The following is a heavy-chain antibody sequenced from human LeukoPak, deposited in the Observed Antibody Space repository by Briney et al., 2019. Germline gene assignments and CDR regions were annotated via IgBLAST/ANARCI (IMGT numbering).Heavy chain of an antibody. CDR2: IIPIFGTA. V-gene: IGHV1-69*13. Sequence: SVKVSCKASGGTFSSYAISWVRQAPGQGLEWMGGIIPIFGTANYAQKFQGRVTITADESTSTAYMELSSLRSDDTAVYYCVRDDPVITIMDVWGKGTTVSISS. CDR3: VRDDPVITIMDV. D-gene: IGHD3-3*01. CDR1: GGTFSSYA. J-gene: IGHJ6*04.